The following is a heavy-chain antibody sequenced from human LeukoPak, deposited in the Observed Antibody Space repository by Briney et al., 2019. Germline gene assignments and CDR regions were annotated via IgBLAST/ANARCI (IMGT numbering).Heavy chain of an antibody. D-gene: IGHD2-15*01. CDR3: AKGGDGSYYSRADC. CDR1: AFTFSSYT. Sequence: GGSLRLSCAASAFTFSSYTMSWVRQAPGKGLEWVSTIGGSGSGTFYSDSVKGRFTISRDNSKNTLYLQMNSLRAEDTAVYYCAKGGDGSYYSRADCWGQGTLVTVSS. V-gene: IGHV3-23*01. J-gene: IGHJ4*02. CDR2: IGGSGSGT.